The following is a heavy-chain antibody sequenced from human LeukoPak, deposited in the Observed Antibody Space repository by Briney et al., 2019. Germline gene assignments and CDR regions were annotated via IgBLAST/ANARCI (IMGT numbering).Heavy chain of an antibody. Sequence: GGSLRLSCAASGFTFSSYWMSWVRQAPGKGLEGVANIRQDGSEKYYVDSVKGRFTTSRDNVKDSLYLQMHGLRAEDTALYYCATSSGPARYWGQGTLVTVSS. D-gene: IGHD1-26*01. V-gene: IGHV3-7*01. CDR3: ATSSGPARY. CDR1: GFTFSSYW. CDR2: IRQDGSEK. J-gene: IGHJ4*02.